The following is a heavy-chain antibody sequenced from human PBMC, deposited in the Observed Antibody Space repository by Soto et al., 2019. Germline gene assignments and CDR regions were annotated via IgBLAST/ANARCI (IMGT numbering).Heavy chain of an antibody. CDR1: GYRFTSYW. J-gene: IGHJ4*02. CDR3: ARQIYDSDTGPNFQYDVES. D-gene: IGHD5-18*01. CDR2: ICPGDADT. V-gene: IGHV5-51*01. Sequence: PGEPLKTPRTGSGYRFTSYWIGWGRQVPGKGLGWLGMICPGDADTRYSPSFRGHVTISVTKSITTVFLQWSSLRASDTAMYYCARQIYDSDTGPNFQYDVESWGQGTPVTVSS.